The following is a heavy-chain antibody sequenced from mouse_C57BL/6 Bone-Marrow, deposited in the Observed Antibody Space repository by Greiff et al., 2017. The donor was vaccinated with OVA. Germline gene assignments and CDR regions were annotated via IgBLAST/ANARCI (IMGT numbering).Heavy chain of an antibody. J-gene: IGHJ4*01. CDR1: GYTFTSYW. Sequence: QVQLQQPGAELVRPGTSVKLSCKASGYTFTSYWMHWVKQRPGQGLEWIGVIDPSDSYTNYNQKFKGKATLTVDTSSSTAYMQLSSLTSEDSAVEYCARDGNYYYYAMDYWGQGTSVTVSS. V-gene: IGHV1-59*01. CDR2: IDPSDSYT. CDR3: ARDGNYYYYAMDY. D-gene: IGHD2-1*01.